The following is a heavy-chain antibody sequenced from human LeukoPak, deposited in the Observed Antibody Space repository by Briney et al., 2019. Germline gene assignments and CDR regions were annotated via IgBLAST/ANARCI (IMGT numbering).Heavy chain of an antibody. J-gene: IGHJ4*02. CDR2: IKQDGSEK. CDR3: AGSYGD. CDR1: GFTFISYS. Sequence: GGSLRLSCAASGFTFISYSMNWVRQAPGKGLEWVANIKQDGSEKYYVDSVKGRFTISRDNAKNSLYLQMNSLRAEDTAVYYCAGSYGDWGQGTLVTVSS. D-gene: IGHD4-17*01. V-gene: IGHV3-7*01.